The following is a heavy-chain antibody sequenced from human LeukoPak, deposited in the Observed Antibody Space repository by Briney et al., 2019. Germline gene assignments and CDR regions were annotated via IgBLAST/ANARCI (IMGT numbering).Heavy chain of an antibody. D-gene: IGHD1-1*01. CDR2: ISAYNGNT. CDR1: GYTFTSYG. V-gene: IGHV1-18*01. CDR3: ARAPRSYTGTNYQDFDY. J-gene: IGHJ4*02. Sequence: ASVKVSCKASGYTFTSYGISWVRQAPGQGLEWMGWISAYNGNTNCAQKLQGRVTMTTDTSTSTAYMELRSLRSDDTAVYYCARAPRSYTGTNYQDFDYWGQGTLVTVPS.